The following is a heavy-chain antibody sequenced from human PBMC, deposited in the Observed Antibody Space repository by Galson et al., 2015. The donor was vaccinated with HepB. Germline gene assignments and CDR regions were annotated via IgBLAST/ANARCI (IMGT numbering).Heavy chain of an antibody. CDR2: INGRGENT. CDR1: GFIFVDYA. CDR3: AKALQWGLLHDALHM. Sequence: SLRLSCAASGFIFVDYAMAWVRQVPGKGLEWVSSINGRGENTYLADSVRGRFTISRDNSENILYLEMNSLRNEDSAIYYCAKALQWGLLHDALHMWGQGTRVTVS. J-gene: IGHJ3*02. D-gene: IGHD1-26*01. V-gene: IGHV3-23*01.